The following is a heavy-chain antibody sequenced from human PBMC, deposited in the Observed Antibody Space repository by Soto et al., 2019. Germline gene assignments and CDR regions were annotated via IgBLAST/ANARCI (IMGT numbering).Heavy chain of an antibody. CDR1: GYSFTRYW. J-gene: IGHJ6*02. V-gene: IGHV5-51*01. Sequence: PGESLKISCQGSGYSFTRYWIGWVRQMPGKGLEWMGIIYPGDSDTRYSPSFQGQVTISADKSISTAYLQWSSLKASDTAMYYCARVGTTVTTSYGMDVWGQGTTVTVSS. CDR3: ARVGTTVTTSYGMDV. D-gene: IGHD4-17*01. CDR2: IYPGDSDT.